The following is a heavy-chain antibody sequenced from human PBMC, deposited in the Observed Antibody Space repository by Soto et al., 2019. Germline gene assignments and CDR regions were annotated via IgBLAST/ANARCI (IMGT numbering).Heavy chain of an antibody. J-gene: IGHJ6*02. Sequence: QVQLVQSGAEVKKPGSSVKVSCKASGGTFSSYAMSWVRQAPGQGIEWMGGIIPIFGTANYAQKFQGRVTITADESTSTAYMELSSLRSEDTAVYYCARGSSVPSSHYYYYGMDVWGQGTTVTVSS. D-gene: IGHD6-6*01. CDR3: ARGSSVPSSHYYYYGMDV. CDR1: GGTFSSYA. V-gene: IGHV1-69*12. CDR2: IIPIFGTA.